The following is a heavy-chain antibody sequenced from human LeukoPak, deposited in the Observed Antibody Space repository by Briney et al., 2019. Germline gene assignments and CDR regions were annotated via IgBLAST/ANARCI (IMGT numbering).Heavy chain of an antibody. CDR1: GDSLNTNTW. J-gene: IGHJ4*02. CDR3: ARKILGPRAFQY. CDR2: IFHSGST. V-gene: IGHV4-4*02. Sequence: SGTLSLTCAVSGDSLNTNTWWSWVRQPPGKGLEWTGEIFHSGSTNYHPSLESRLTISMDKSKNSFSLRLTSVTAADTAVYYCARKILGPRAFQYWGQGILVTVPP. D-gene: IGHD2/OR15-2a*01.